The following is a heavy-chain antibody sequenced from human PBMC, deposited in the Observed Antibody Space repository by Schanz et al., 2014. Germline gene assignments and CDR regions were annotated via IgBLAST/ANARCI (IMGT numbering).Heavy chain of an antibody. J-gene: IGHJ2*01. D-gene: IGHD1-1*01. V-gene: IGHV4-61*02. CDR3: ARDTTWRLDL. Sequence: QVQLQESGPGLVKPSQTLSLTCTVSGGSIRSGTYYWSWIRQPAGKALEWVGRVFPNGITNYNPSLKSRVPISLHPSTTQSSLTLPSLTAADTAVYYCARDTTWRLDLWGRGTLVTVSS. CDR2: VFPNGIT. CDR1: GGSIRSGTYY.